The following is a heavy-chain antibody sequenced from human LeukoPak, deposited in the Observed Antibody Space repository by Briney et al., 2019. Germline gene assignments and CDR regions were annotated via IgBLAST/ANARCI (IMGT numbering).Heavy chain of an antibody. V-gene: IGHV3-30*18. CDR1: GFTFSSYG. D-gene: IGHD5-24*01. J-gene: IGHJ4*02. Sequence: GGSLRLSCAASGFTFSSYGIHWVRQAPGKGLEWVAVISYDGSNKYYADSVKGRFTISRDNSKNTLCLQMNSLRAEDTAVYYCAKEMATSVFDYWGQGTLVTVSS. CDR2: ISYDGSNK. CDR3: AKEMATSVFDY.